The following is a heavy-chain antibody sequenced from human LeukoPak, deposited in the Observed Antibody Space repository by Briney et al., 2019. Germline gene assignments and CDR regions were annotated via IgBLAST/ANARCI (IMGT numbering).Heavy chain of an antibody. D-gene: IGHD4-11*01. CDR1: GFTFSSYG. Sequence: GRSLRLSCAASGFTFSSYGMHWVRQAPGKGLEWVAVISYDGSNKYYADSVKGRFTISRDNSKNTLYLQMNSLRAEDTAVYYCAKDKGQLIRPQGFDYWGQGALVTVSS. CDR2: ISYDGSNK. V-gene: IGHV3-30*18. CDR3: AKDKGQLIRPQGFDY. J-gene: IGHJ4*02.